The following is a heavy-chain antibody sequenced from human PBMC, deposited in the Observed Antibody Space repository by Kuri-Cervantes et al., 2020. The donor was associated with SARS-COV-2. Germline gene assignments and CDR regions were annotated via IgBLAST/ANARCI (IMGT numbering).Heavy chain of an antibody. CDR3: ARDVVHTYGWRAFDY. CDR2: SYTTERI. D-gene: IGHD5-18*01. Sequence: SETLSLTCTVSGASISNGSYYWSWIRQPAGKGLEWIGRSYTTERINYNPPLKSRVTISVDTSKNQFSLRLTSVTAADTAVYYCARDVVHTYGWRAFDYWGQGSLVTVSS. CDR1: GASISNGSYY. J-gene: IGHJ4*02. V-gene: IGHV4-61*02.